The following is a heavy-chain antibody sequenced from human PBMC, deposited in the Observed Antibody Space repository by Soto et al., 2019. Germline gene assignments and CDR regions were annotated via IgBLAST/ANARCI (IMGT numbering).Heavy chain of an antibody. CDR2: ISLYSDGT. CDR1: GYTFSNYG. Sequence: ASVKVSCKTSGYTFSNYGITWVRQAPGQPLEWLGWISLYSDGTNYAQKFQGRVSMTTDTSTTTAYTELRSLRSDDTAVYYCARVVPGAEAWFGPWGQGTLVTVSS. V-gene: IGHV1-18*01. J-gene: IGHJ5*02. CDR3: ARVVPGAEAWFGP. D-gene: IGHD2-2*01.